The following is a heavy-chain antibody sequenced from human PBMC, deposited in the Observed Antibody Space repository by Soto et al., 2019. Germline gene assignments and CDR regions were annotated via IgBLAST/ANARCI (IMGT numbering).Heavy chain of an antibody. J-gene: IGHJ3*02. CDR1: GGSFSGYY. CDR2: INHSGST. D-gene: IGHD2-2*01. V-gene: IGHV4-34*01. Sequence: PSETPSLTCAVYGGSFSGYYWSWIRQPPGKGLEWIGEINHSGSTNYNPSLKSRVTISVDTSKNQFSLKLSSVTAADTAVYYCARLQGSYCSSTSCYAFDIWGQGTMVIGSS. CDR3: ARLQGSYCSSTSCYAFDI.